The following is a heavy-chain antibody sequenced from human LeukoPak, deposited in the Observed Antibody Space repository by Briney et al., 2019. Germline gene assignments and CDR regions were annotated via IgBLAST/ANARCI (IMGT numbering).Heavy chain of an antibody. CDR2: IRSKAYGETT. Sequence: GGSLRLSCTTSGFIFGDYAMSWVRQAPGKGLEWVGFIRSKAYGETTEYAASVKGRFAISRDDSKSIAYLQMNSLKIEDTAVYYCTRVPYDYIKRSDAFDIWGQGTMVTVSS. D-gene: IGHD4-11*01. CDR1: GFIFGDYA. V-gene: IGHV3-49*04. CDR3: TRVPYDYIKRSDAFDI. J-gene: IGHJ3*02.